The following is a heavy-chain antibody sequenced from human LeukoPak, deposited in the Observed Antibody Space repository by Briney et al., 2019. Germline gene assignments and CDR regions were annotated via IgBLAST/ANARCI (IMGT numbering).Heavy chain of an antibody. CDR3: ATLSSSWYQSTEWYTDY. D-gene: IGHD6-13*01. V-gene: IGHV3-21*01. CDR2: ISSSSSYI. J-gene: IGHJ4*02. Sequence: PGGSLRLSCAASGFTFSSYSMNWVRQAPGKGLEWVSSISSSSSYIYYADSVKGRFTISRDNAKNSLYLQMNSLRAEDTAVYYCATLSSSWYQSTEWYTDYWGQGTLVTVSS. CDR1: GFTFSSYS.